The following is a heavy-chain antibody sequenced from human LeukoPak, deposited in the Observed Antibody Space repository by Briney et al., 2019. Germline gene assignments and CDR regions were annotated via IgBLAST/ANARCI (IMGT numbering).Heavy chain of an antibody. Sequence: ASVKVSCKASGYTFINYAISWVRQAPGQGLEWMGWISAYNANTHYAQKPQGRVTMTTDTPTSTAYMELRSLRSDDTAVYYCARVVRGELHIDYWGQGTLVTVSS. D-gene: IGHD1-26*01. CDR2: ISAYNANT. CDR3: ARVVRGELHIDY. CDR1: GYTFINYA. J-gene: IGHJ4*02. V-gene: IGHV1-18*01.